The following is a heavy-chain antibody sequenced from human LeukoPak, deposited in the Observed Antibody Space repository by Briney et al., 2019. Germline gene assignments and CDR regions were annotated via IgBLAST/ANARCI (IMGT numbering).Heavy chain of an antibody. CDR1: GFTFSSYA. V-gene: IGHV3-23*01. D-gene: IGHD3-22*01. CDR3: AKDPRSGYYYDSSGYYYFEN. J-gene: IGHJ4*02. Sequence: GGSLRLSCAASGFTFSSYAMSWVRQAPGKGLEWVSAISGSCCSTYYADSVKGRFTISRDNSKNTLYLQMNSLRAEDTAVYYCAKDPRSGYYYDSSGYYYFENWGQGTLVTVSS. CDR2: ISGSCCST.